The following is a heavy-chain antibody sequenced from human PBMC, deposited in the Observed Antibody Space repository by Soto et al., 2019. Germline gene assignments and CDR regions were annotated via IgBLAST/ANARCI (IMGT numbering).Heavy chain of an antibody. D-gene: IGHD3-22*01. CDR1: GFTFSSYA. J-gene: IGHJ5*02. Sequence: PGGSLGLSCAASGFTFSSYAMSWVRQAPGKGLEWVSAISGSGGSTYYADSVKGRFTISRDNSKNTLYLQMNSLRAEDTAVYYCAKETRDYYDSSAGWFDPWGQGTLVTVS. CDR2: ISGSGGST. CDR3: AKETRDYYDSSAGWFDP. V-gene: IGHV3-23*01.